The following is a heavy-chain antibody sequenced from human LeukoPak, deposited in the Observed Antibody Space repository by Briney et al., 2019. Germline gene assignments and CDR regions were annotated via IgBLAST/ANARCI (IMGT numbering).Heavy chain of an antibody. CDR2: IYHSGST. J-gene: IGHJ4*02. CDR3: ASGHFWSGPRAPI. Sequence: SQTLSLTCAVSGGSISSGGYSWSWIRQPPGKGLEWIGYIYHSGSTYYNPSLKSRVTISVDRSKNQFSLKLSSVTAADTAVYYCASGHFWSGPRAPIWGQGTLVTVSS. D-gene: IGHD3-3*02. CDR1: GGSISSGGYS. V-gene: IGHV4-30-2*01.